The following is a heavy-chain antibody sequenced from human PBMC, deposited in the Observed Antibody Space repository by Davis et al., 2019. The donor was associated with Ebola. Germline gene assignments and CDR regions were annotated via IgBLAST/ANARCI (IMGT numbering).Heavy chain of an antibody. CDR1: GGSISSGDYY. Sequence: SETLSLTCTVSGGSISSGDYYWSWIRQPPGKGLEWIGYIYYSGSTYYNPSLKSRVTISVDTSKNQFSLKLSSVTAADTAVYYCARGLYYYDSSGYLLYWGQGTPVTVSS. CDR3: ARGLYYYDSSGYLLY. D-gene: IGHD3-22*01. V-gene: IGHV4-30-4*01. CDR2: IYYSGST. J-gene: IGHJ4*02.